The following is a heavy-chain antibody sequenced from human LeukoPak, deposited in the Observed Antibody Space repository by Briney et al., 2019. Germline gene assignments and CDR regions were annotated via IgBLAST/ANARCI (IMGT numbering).Heavy chain of an antibody. Sequence: SETLSLTCTVSGGSISSSSYYWGWIRQPPGKGLEWIGSIYYSGSTNYNPSLKSRVTISVDTSKNQFSLKLSSVTAADTAVYYCARTYYDILTGYADAFDIWGQGTMVTVSS. V-gene: IGHV4-39*07. CDR1: GGSISSSSYY. D-gene: IGHD3-9*01. CDR3: ARTYYDILTGYADAFDI. J-gene: IGHJ3*02. CDR2: IYYSGST.